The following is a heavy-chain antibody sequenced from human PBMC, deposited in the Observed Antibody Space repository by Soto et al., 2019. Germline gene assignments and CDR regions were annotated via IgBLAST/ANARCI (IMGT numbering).Heavy chain of an antibody. Sequence: PGGSLRLSCAASGFTFSSYEMNWVRQAPGKGLEWVSYISSSGSTIYYADSVKGRFTISRDNAKNSLYLQMNSLRAEDTAVYYCARDTYYYDSSVDASDIWGQGTMVTVSS. D-gene: IGHD3-22*01. J-gene: IGHJ3*02. CDR2: ISSSGSTI. CDR1: GFTFSSYE. V-gene: IGHV3-48*03. CDR3: ARDTYYYDSSVDASDI.